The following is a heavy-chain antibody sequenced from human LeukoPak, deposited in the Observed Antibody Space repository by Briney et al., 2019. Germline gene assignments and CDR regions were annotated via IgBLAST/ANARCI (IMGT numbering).Heavy chain of an antibody. J-gene: IGHJ4*02. D-gene: IGHD3-10*01. CDR2: IYYSGST. V-gene: IGHV4-39*01. CDR3: ARHEKVVSMVRGVIMGSDFDQ. Sequence: SETLSLTCTVSGGSISSSSYYWGWIRQPPGKGLEWIGSIYYSGSTYYNPSLKSRVTISVDTSKNQFFLKLSSVTAADTAVYYCARHEKVVSMVRGVIMGSDFDQWGQGTQVTVSS. CDR1: GGSISSSSYY.